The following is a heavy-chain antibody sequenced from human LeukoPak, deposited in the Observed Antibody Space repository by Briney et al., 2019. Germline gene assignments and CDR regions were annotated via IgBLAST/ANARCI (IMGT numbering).Heavy chain of an antibody. V-gene: IGHV4-4*07. Sequence: SETLSLTCTVSGGSISYFYWSWIRQPAGKGLEWIGRIYTSGSTNYNPSLKSRVTMSVDTSKKQFSLKLSSVTAADTALYYCARGGPNYCSGGSCHKYMDVWGKGTTVTVSS. J-gene: IGHJ6*03. CDR3: ARGGPNYCSGGSCHKYMDV. CDR2: IYTSGST. D-gene: IGHD2-15*01. CDR1: GGSISYFY.